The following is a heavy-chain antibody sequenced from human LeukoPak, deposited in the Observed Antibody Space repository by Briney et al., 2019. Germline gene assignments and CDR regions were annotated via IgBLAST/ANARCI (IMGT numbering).Heavy chain of an antibody. CDR3: ASLVWLLSNALDI. Sequence: PSESLSLACTVSGASISSGDYYCSWTRQPPGKGLEWIGYIYYSGSTHYNPSLKSRFTISVDTSKNKFSLKLSSVTAADTGVYYGASLVWLLSNALDIWGEGTMLTVTS. D-gene: IGHD3-3*01. CDR1: GASISSGDYY. CDR2: IYYSGST. V-gene: IGHV4-30-4*08. J-gene: IGHJ3*02.